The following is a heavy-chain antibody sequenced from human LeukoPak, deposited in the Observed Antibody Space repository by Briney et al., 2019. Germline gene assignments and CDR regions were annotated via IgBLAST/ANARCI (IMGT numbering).Heavy chain of an antibody. CDR3: ARGPHRGSGTYSHFQH. V-gene: IGHV1-2*02. D-gene: IGHD1-26*01. Sequence: ASVKVSCTASGYTFTGYYIHWVRQAPGQGLEWMGWINPNSGDTNYAQKFQGRVNMTRDTSISTAYMGLSSLRSDDTAVYYCARGPHRGSGTYSHFQHWGQGTLVTVSS. CDR2: INPNSGDT. CDR1: GYTFTGYY. J-gene: IGHJ1*01.